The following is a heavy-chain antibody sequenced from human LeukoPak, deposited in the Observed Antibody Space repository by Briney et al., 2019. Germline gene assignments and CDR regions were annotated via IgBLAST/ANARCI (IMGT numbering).Heavy chain of an antibody. CDR2: INPNSGGT. Sequence: GASVKVSSKASGCTFTGYYMHWVRQAPGQGLEWMGWINPNSGGTNYAQKFQGRVTMTRDTSISTAYMELSRLRSDDTAVYYCAREGSDYGDYPFDYWGQGTLVTVSS. V-gene: IGHV1-2*02. D-gene: IGHD4-17*01. J-gene: IGHJ4*02. CDR3: AREGSDYGDYPFDY. CDR1: GCTFTGYY.